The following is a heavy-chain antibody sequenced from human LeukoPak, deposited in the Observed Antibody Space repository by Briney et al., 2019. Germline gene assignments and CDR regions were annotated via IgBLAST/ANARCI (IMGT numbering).Heavy chain of an antibody. D-gene: IGHD6-25*01. J-gene: IGHJ5*02. CDR3: AKGPPGFSGPHCNWFDP. CDR2: ISWNSGSI. V-gene: IGHV3-9*01. CDR1: GFTFDDYA. Sequence: GGSLRLSCAASGFTFDDYAMHWVRQAPGKGLEWVSGISWNSGSIGYADSVKGRFTISRDNAKNSLYLQMNSLRAEDTALYYCAKGPPGFSGPHCNWFDPWGQGTLVTVSS.